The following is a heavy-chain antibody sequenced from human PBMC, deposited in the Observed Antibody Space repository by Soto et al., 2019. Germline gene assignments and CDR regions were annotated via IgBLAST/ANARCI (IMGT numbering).Heavy chain of an antibody. V-gene: IGHV4-61*08. D-gene: IGHD6-6*01. CDR1: GASISSGDYY. J-gene: IGHJ4*02. CDR3: ASGGSSSDATNIDY. CDR2: FYYSGST. Sequence: LVLTCTVSGASISSGDYYWSWIRQPPGKGLEWIGYFYYSGSTNYNPSLESRVTISLDTSKNQFSLKLSSVTAADTAVYYCASGGSSSDATNIDYWGQGTLVPVSS.